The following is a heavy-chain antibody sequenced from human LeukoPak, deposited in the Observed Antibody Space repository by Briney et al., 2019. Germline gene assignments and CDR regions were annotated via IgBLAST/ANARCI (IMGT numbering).Heavy chain of an antibody. CDR1: GFTFSSYA. CDR2: ISGSGGST. Sequence: EASLRLSCAASGFTFSSYAMSWVRQAPGKGLEWVSAISGSGGSTYYADSVKGRFTISRDNSKNTLYLQMNSLRAEDTAVYYCAKYSSSWYVAAFDYWGQGTLVTVSS. CDR3: AKYSSSWYVAAFDY. J-gene: IGHJ4*02. V-gene: IGHV3-23*01. D-gene: IGHD6-13*01.